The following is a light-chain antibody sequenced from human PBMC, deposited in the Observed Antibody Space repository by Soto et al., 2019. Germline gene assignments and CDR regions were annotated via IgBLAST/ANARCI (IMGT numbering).Light chain of an antibody. CDR1: DSISSW. CDR3: QQYMWR. CDR2: KAS. V-gene: IGKV1-5*03. J-gene: IGKJ1*01. Sequence: DIQMTQSPSTLSAFVGDRVTITCRASDSISSWLAWYQQKPGKAPKLLIYKASNLASGVPSRFSGSGSGTEFTLTISSLQPDDSATYYCQQYMWRFGQGTKVEIK.